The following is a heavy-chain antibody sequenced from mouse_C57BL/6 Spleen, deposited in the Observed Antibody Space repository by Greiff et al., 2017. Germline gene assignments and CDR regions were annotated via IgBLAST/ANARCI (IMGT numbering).Heavy chain of an antibody. Sequence: QVQLQQSGAELVKPGASVKMSCKASGYTFTSYSITWLKQTHGQGLEWIGDFYPYNGNTNYNEKFKSKATLTVEKSSSTAYMELSSLTSEDSAVYYCARDGYYAGVAYWGQGTTVTVSA. CDR1: GYTFTSYS. V-gene: IGHV1-47*01. J-gene: IGHJ3*01. CDR2: FYPYNGNT. D-gene: IGHD2-3*01. CDR3: ARDGYYAGVAY.